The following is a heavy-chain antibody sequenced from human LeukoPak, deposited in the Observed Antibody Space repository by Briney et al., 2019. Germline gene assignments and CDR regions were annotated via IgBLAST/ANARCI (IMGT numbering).Heavy chain of an antibody. Sequence: GASVKVSCKASGYTFTSYAMHWVRQAPGQRLEWMGWINAGNGNTKYSQKFQGRVTITRDTSASTAYMELSGLRSEDTAVYYCARSWLPDYGDYEPLDYWGQGTLVTVSS. CDR2: INAGNGNT. CDR1: GYTFTSYA. V-gene: IGHV1-3*01. CDR3: ARSWLPDYGDYEPLDY. D-gene: IGHD4-17*01. J-gene: IGHJ4*02.